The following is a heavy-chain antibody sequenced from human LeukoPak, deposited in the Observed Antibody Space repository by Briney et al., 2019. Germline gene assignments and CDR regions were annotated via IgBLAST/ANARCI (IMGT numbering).Heavy chain of an antibody. CDR2: ISSDGSST. V-gene: IGHV3-74*03. J-gene: IGHJ4*02. CDR3: ARVGLYCSGGSCYDC. CDR1: GFTFSSYW. D-gene: IGHD2-15*01. Sequence: GGSLRLSCAASGFTFSSYWMHWVRQAPGKGLVWVSRISSDGSSTTYADSVKGRFTISRDNAKNTLYLQMNSLRAEDTAVYYCARVGLYCSGGSCYDCWGQGTLVPVSS.